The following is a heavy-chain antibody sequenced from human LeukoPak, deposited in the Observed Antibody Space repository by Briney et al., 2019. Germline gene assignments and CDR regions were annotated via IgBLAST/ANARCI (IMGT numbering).Heavy chain of an antibody. J-gene: IGHJ4*02. V-gene: IGHV1-8*03. CDR2: MNPNSGNT. CDR1: VYTFTSYD. Sequence: ASVHVSREASVYTFTSYDINWVRQATGQGLEWMGWMNPNSGNTGYAQKFQGRVTITRNTSISTAYMELSSLRSEDTAVYYCARGGGYSYGDFDYWGQGTLLTVSS. CDR3: ARGGGYSYGDFDY. D-gene: IGHD5-18*01.